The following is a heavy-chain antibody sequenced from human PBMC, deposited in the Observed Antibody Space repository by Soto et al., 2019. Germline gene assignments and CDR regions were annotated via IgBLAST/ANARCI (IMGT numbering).Heavy chain of an antibody. Sequence: PGESLKISCKGSGYSFTSYWIGWVRQMPGKGLEWRGIIYPGDSDTRYSPSFQFQVTISADKSISTAYLQWSSLKASDTAMYYCARLLLALAGTPRFDHWGHGTLVTVPS. V-gene: IGHV5-51*01. CDR2: IYPGDSDT. CDR3: ARLLLALAGTPRFDH. J-gene: IGHJ4*01. D-gene: IGHD6-19*01. CDR1: GYSFTSYW.